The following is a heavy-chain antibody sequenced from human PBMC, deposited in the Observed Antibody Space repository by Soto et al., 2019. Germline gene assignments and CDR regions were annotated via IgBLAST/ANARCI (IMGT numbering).Heavy chain of an antibody. CDR3: VRDATTTLRDWFYT. Sequence: PSETLSLTCTVSGASISGFYWSWIRKSAGKGLEWIGRIYATGTTDYNPSLKSRVMMSVDTSKKQFSLKLRSVTAADTAVYYCVRDATTTLRDWFYTCGQ. V-gene: IGHV4-4*07. J-gene: IGHJ5*02. CDR1: GASISGFY. CDR2: IYATGTT. D-gene: IGHD1-1*01.